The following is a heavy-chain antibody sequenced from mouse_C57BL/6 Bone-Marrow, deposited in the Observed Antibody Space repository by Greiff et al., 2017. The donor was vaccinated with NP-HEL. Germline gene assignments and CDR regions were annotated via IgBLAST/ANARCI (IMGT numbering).Heavy chain of an antibody. J-gene: IGHJ2*01. Sequence: QVQLQQPGAELVRPGTSVKLSCKASGYTFTSYWMHWVKQRPGQGLEWIGVIDPSDSYTNYNQKFKGKATLTVDTSSSTAYMQLSSLTSEDSAVYYCAREEGSTYYFDYWGQGTTLTVSS. CDR1: GYTFTSYW. CDR2: IDPSDSYT. CDR3: AREEGSTYYFDY. V-gene: IGHV1-59*01. D-gene: IGHD2-1*01.